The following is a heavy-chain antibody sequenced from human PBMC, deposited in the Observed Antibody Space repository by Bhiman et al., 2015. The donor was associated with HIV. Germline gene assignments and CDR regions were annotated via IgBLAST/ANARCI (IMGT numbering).Heavy chain of an antibody. CDR3: ARPSGSYYEEFYFDH. CDR2: IKQDGSEK. D-gene: IGHD1-26*01. V-gene: IGHV3-7*02. Sequence: VQLVESGGGLVQPGGSLRLSCAASGFTFTTYWMSWVRQAPGKGLEWVANIKQDGSEKYYVDSVKGRFTISRDNAKSTLYLHMNNLRPEDTSVYYCARPSGSYYEEFYFDHWGQGTLVTVSS. CDR1: GFTFTTYW. J-gene: IGHJ4*02.